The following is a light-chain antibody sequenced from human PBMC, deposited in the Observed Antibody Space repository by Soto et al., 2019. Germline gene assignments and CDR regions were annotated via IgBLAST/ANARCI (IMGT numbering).Light chain of an antibody. CDR3: KKNYRTHVT. CDR1: QSISSY. V-gene: IGKV1-39*01. CDR2: AAY. Sequence: DIQMTPSPSSLSASVVYIVPITCRASQSISSYLNWYQQKPGKAPKLLIYAAYSLQSGVPSRFSGSGSGKQFTITIRTLQNEDLETYYCKKNYRTHVTFGHGKRRAIK. J-gene: IGKJ5*01.